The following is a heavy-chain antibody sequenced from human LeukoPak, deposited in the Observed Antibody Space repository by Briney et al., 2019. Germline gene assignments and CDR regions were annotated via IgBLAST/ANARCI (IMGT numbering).Heavy chain of an antibody. J-gene: IGHJ4*02. CDR1: GYTFTDYY. Sequence: GASVKVSCKASGYTFTDYYMHWVRQAPGQGLEWMGWISPNSGGANYAQKLQGRVTMTRDTSISTAYMELSRLRSDDTAVYYCARDLQTGGMIALGGVITPGDYWGQGTLVTVSS. CDR2: ISPNSGGA. V-gene: IGHV1-2*02. D-gene: IGHD3-16*02. CDR3: ARDLQTGGMIALGGVITPGDY.